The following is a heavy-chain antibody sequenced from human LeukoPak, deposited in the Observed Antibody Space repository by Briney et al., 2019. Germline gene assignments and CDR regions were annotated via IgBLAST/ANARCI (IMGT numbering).Heavy chain of an antibody. D-gene: IGHD4-17*01. CDR3: ARGSDYGDYYFDY. Sequence: SETLSLTCTVSGDSISSYCWSWIRQPPGKALEWIGCISYSGTTNYNPSLKSRVTISVDTSKNQFSLKLTSVTAADTAVYYCARGSDYGDYYFDYWGQGTLVTVSS. V-gene: IGHV4-59*12. CDR2: ISYSGTT. J-gene: IGHJ4*02. CDR1: GDSISSYC.